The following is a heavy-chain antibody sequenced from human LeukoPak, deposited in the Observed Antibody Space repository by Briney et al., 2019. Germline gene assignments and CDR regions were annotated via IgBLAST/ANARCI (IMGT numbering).Heavy chain of an antibody. CDR1: GFTFSSYA. CDR2: IGGGGDTT. CDR3: AKFHIVVVNGYFDY. D-gene: IGHD2-21*01. V-gene: IGHV3-23*01. J-gene: IGHJ4*02. Sequence: GSLRLSCAASGFTFSSYAMSWVRQALGKGLEWVSAIGGGGDTTYYADSVKGRFTISRDYSKNTLYLQMNSLRAEDTAVYYCAKFHIVVVNGYFDYWGQGTLVTVSS.